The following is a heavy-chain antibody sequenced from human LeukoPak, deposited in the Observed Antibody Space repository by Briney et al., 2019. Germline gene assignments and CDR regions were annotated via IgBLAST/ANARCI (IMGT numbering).Heavy chain of an antibody. CDR1: GFTFSSYS. Sequence: PGGSLRLSCAASGFTFSSYSMNWVRQAPGKGLEWVSSISSSSSYIYYADSVKGRFTISRDNAKNSLYLQMNSLRAEDTAVYYCARDPSGTQWRPLFDYWGQGTLVTVSS. CDR2: ISSSSSYI. CDR3: ARDPSGTQWRPLFDY. D-gene: IGHD6-19*01. J-gene: IGHJ4*02. V-gene: IGHV3-21*01.